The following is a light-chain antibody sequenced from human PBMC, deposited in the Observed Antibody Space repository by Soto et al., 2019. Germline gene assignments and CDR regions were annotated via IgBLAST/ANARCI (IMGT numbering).Light chain of an antibody. CDR1: QTISSW. CDR3: QHYNSYSEA. V-gene: IGKV1-5*03. Sequence: DIQMTQSPSTLPASVGDRVTITCRASQTISSWLAWYQQKPGKAPKLLIYRASTLKSGVQSRFSGSGSGTEFTLTISSLQPDDFATYYCQHYNSYSEAFRQGTKVDIK. CDR2: RAS. J-gene: IGKJ1*01.